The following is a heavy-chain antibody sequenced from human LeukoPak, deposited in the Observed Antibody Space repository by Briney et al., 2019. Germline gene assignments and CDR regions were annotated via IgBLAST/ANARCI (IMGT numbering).Heavy chain of an antibody. CDR3: AREFTGYGNTDY. V-gene: IGHV3-7*03. Sequence: GRSLRLSCTAAGFSLSMYWMSWVRQAPGKGLEWVANIRSDGVEKYYVDSVRGRFTISIDTAKNTLYLQMNSLRADDTAVYYCAREFTGYGNTDYWGQGTLVTVSS. CDR1: GFSLSMYW. J-gene: IGHJ4*02. D-gene: IGHD5-12*01. CDR2: IRSDGVEK.